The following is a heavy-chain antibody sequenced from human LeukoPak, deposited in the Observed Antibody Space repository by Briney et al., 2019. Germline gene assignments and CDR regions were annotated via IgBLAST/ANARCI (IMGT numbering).Heavy chain of an antibody. D-gene: IGHD3-10*01. Sequence: PSETLSLTCTVSGGSISSYCWSWIRQPAGKGLEWIGRIYTSGSTNYNPSLKSRVTMSVDTSKNQFSLKLSSVTAADTAVYYCARDELAYCYGSGTYGWPSHWGQGTLVTVSS. CDR3: ARDELAYCYGSGTYGWPSH. V-gene: IGHV4-4*07. CDR1: GGSISSYC. J-gene: IGHJ4*02. CDR2: IYTSGST.